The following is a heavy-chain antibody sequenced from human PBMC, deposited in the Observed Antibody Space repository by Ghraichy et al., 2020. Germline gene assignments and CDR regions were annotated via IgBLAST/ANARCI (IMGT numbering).Heavy chain of an antibody. CDR3: ARHHTLLGRFDP. J-gene: IGHJ5*02. CDR2: ISDTWGT. CDR1: GGSINSSY. Sequence: SETLSLTCSVSGGSINSSYWSWVRQPPGQALEWIGYISDTWGTSYNPSLKSRVTISVDSSKNQFSLKLSSVTAADTAVYYCARHHTLLGRFDPWGQGTLVTVSS. V-gene: IGHV4-59*08.